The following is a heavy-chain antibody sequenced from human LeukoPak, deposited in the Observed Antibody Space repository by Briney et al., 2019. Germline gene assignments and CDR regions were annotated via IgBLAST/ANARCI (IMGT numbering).Heavy chain of an antibody. CDR2: MNPNSGNT. CDR3: ASARDSSGYYFDY. D-gene: IGHD3-22*01. J-gene: IGHJ4*02. V-gene: IGHV1-8*03. Sequence: ASVKVSCKASGGTFSSYAINWVRQATGQGLEWMGWMNPNSGNTGYAQKFQGRVTITRNTSISTAYMELSRLRSEDTAVYYCASARDSSGYYFDYWGQGTLVTVSS. CDR1: GGTFSSYA.